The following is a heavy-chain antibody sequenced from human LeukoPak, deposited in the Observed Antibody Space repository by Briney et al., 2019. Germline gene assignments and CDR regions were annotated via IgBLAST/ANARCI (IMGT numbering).Heavy chain of an antibody. CDR1: GYTFTIYY. J-gene: IGHJ4*02. CDR3: ARDRRLRLGELLVYYFDY. CDR2: INPSGCST. V-gene: IGHV1-46*01. Sequence: ASVKVSCKASGYTFTIYYMHCVRQAPGQGLEWMGIINPSGCSTSYAQKFQGRVTITRDTSTSTVYMALSSLRSEDTAVYYCARDRRLRLGELLVYYFDYWGQGTLVTVSS. D-gene: IGHD3-16*01.